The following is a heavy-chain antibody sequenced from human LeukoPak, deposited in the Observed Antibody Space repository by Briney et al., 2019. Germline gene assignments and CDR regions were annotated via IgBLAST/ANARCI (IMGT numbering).Heavy chain of an antibody. CDR3: ARGQRWLQLRYFQH. D-gene: IGHD5-24*01. CDR1: GFIFSSYA. Sequence: HPGGSLRLSCAASGFIFSSYAMTWVRQAPGKGLEWVSAISGSGGSTYYADSVKGRFTISRDNAKNSLYLQMNSLRAEDTAVYYCARGQRWLQLRYFQHWGQGTLVTVSS. CDR2: ISGSGGST. V-gene: IGHV3-23*01. J-gene: IGHJ1*01.